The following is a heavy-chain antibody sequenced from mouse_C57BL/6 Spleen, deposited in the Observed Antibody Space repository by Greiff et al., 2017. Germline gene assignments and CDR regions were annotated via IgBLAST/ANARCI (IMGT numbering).Heavy chain of an antibody. CDR3: AREDYSAMDY. CDR2: INYDGSST. Sequence: EVTLQESEGGLVQPGRSLKLSCTASGFTFSDYYLAWVRQAPEKGLEWVANINYDGSSTYYLDSLKSRFIISRDNAKNILYLQMSSLKSENTASYYCAREDYSAMDYWGQGTSVTVSS. CDR1: GFTFSDYY. J-gene: IGHJ4*01. V-gene: IGHV5-16*01.